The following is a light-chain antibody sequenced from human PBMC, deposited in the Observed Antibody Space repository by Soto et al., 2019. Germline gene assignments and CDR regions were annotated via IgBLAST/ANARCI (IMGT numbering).Light chain of an antibody. Sequence: DIQMTQSPSSVSASVGDRVTITCRASQGITSWLAWYQQKPGKAPKLLIYRASNLQSGVPSRFSGSGSGTDFTLTISGLQPADFATYYSQQTTTFPLTFGGGTKVEIK. V-gene: IGKV1-12*01. CDR2: RAS. CDR1: QGITSW. CDR3: QQTTTFPLT. J-gene: IGKJ4*01.